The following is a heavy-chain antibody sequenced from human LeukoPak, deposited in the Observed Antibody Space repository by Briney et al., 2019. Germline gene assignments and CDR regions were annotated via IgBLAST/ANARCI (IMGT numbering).Heavy chain of an antibody. V-gene: IGHV3-33*01. CDR2: IWYDGSNK. D-gene: IGHD3-22*01. CDR1: GFTFSSYG. Sequence: GRSLRLSCAASGFTFSSYGMHWVRQAPGKGLEWVAVIWYDGSNKYYADSVKGRFTISRDNSKNTLYLQMNSLRAENTAVYYCAAGYDSSENWFDPWGQGTLVTVSS. CDR3: AAGYDSSENWFDP. J-gene: IGHJ5*02.